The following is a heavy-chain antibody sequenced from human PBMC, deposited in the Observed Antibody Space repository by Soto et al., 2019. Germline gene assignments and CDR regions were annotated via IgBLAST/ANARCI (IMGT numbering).Heavy chain of an antibody. Sequence: QVQLVESGGGVVQPGRSLRLSCAASGFTFSSYGMHWVRQAPGKGLEWVAVISYDGSNKYYADSVKGRFTISRDNSKNTLYLEMNSLRAEGTAVYYGAKDRRATDYYGMDAWGQGTTVTVSS. V-gene: IGHV3-30*18. CDR2: ISYDGSNK. J-gene: IGHJ6*02. CDR3: AKDRRATDYYGMDA. CDR1: GFTFSSYG.